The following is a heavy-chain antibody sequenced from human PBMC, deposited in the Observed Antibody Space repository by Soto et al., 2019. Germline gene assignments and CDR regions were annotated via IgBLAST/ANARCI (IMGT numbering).Heavy chain of an antibody. V-gene: IGHV1-3*05. CDR1: GYTFTTYA. CDR3: ARGITLPTPLDY. D-gene: IGHD1-20*01. Sequence: QVQLVQSGAEEKKPGASVKVSCKASGYTFTTYAMHWVRQAPGQRLEWMGWINAGNGNTKYSQKFQGRVTITRDTSASTAYMELSSLRSEDTAVYYCARGITLPTPLDYWGQGTLVTVSS. CDR2: INAGNGNT. J-gene: IGHJ4*02.